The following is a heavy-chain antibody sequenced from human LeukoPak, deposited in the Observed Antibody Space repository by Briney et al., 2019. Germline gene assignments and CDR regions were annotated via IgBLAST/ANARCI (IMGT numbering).Heavy chain of an antibody. D-gene: IGHD4-17*01. Sequence: KSSQTLSLTCTVSGGSISSGDYYWSWIRQPPGKGLEWIGHIFYSGSTYYNPSLQSRVTISVDTSKNQFSLKLSSVTAADTAVYYCASRPSYGDYFDDWGQGTLVTVSS. J-gene: IGHJ4*02. V-gene: IGHV4-30-4*01. CDR2: IFYSGST. CDR3: ASRPSYGDYFDD. CDR1: GGSISSGDYY.